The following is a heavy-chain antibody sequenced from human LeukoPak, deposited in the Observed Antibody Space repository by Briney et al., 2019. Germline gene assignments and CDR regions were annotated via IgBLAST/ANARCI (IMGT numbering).Heavy chain of an antibody. D-gene: IGHD3-10*01. J-gene: IGHJ3*02. Sequence: PGGTLRLSCAASGFTFSSYGMSWVRQPPGKGLEWIGNIFYSGGTYYSPSLRSRVTISLDTSRNQFSLKLNSVTAADTAVYYCAKSNGYGLVDIWGQGTMVTVSS. V-gene: IGHV4-38-2*01. CDR1: GFTFSSYG. CDR2: IFYSGGT. CDR3: AKSNGYGLVDI.